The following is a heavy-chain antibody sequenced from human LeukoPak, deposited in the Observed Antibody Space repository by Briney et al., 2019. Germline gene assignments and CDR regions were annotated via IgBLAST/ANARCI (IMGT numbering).Heavy chain of an antibody. CDR3: ARGYSSGWSKRLYYFDY. D-gene: IGHD6-19*01. Sequence: ETLSLTCAVYGGSFSGYYWSWIRQPPGKGLEWIGEINHSGSTNYNPSLKSRVTISVDTSKNQFSLKLSSVTAADTAVYYCARGYSSGWSKRLYYFDYWGQGTLVTVSS. V-gene: IGHV4-34*01. J-gene: IGHJ4*02. CDR1: GGSFSGYY. CDR2: INHSGST.